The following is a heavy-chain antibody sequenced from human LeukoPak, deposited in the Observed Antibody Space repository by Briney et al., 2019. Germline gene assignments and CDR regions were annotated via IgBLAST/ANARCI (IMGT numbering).Heavy chain of an antibody. V-gene: IGHV1-18*01. D-gene: IGHD3-16*01. CDR1: GYTFTSYG. CDR2: ISSYNSNT. J-gene: IGHJ6*02. CDR3: ARDMGVRTTYHGMDV. Sequence: SVKVSCKASGYTFTSYGISWERQATGQALERMRWISSYNSNTNYAQKLQSRFPMTTDTSTSTTYVDLSSLRSDDTAVYYWARDMGVRTTYHGMDVWAQGTTVTDSS.